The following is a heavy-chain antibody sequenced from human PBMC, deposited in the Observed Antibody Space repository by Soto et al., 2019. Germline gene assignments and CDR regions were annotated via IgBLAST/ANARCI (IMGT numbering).Heavy chain of an antibody. CDR2: ISAYNGNT. J-gene: IGHJ5*02. CDR1: GYTFTSYG. CDR3: ARIVVVPAAISPGPANWFDP. D-gene: IGHD2-2*02. Sequence: QVQLMQSGAEVKKPGASVKVSCKASGYTFTSYGISWVRQAPGQGLEWMGWISAYNGNTNYAQKLQGRVTMTTDTSTSTAYMELRSLRSDDTAVYYCARIVVVPAAISPGPANWFDPWGQGTLVTVSS. V-gene: IGHV1-18*01.